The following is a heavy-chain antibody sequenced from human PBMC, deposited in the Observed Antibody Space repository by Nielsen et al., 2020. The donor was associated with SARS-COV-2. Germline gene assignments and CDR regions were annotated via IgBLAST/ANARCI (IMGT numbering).Heavy chain of an antibody. CDR2: IYHSGNT. J-gene: IGHJ4*02. D-gene: IGHD3-22*01. CDR3: ARESGNYYDSSAYYFDY. Sequence: SETLSLTCAVSGDSISSSNWWSWVRQPPGKGLEWIGEIYHSGNTNYNPSLRSRVTISVDKSKNQFSLKLSSVTAADTAVYYCARESGNYYDSSAYYFDYWGQGTLVTVSS. CDR1: GDSISSSNW. V-gene: IGHV4-4*02.